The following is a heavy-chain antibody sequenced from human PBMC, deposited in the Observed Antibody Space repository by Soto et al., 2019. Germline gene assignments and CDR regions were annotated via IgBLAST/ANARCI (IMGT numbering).Heavy chain of an antibody. J-gene: IGHJ3*02. Sequence: ASVKVSSKASGYSFTGYDINWVRQATGQGLEWMGWMNPNSGNTGYAQKFQGRVTMTRNTSISTAYMELSSLRSEDTAVYYCARGRIVATDDAFDIWGQETMVTVSS. CDR3: ARGRIVATDDAFDI. V-gene: IGHV1-8*01. CDR2: MNPNSGNT. CDR1: GYSFTGYD. D-gene: IGHD5-12*01.